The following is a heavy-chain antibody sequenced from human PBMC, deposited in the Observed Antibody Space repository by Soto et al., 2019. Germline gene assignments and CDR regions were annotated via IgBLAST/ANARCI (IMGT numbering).Heavy chain of an antibody. V-gene: IGHV3-73*02. D-gene: IGHD2-2*02. CDR1: GFTFSGSA. Sequence: EVQLVESGGGLVQPGGSLKLSCAASGFTFSGSAMHWVRQASGKGLEWVGRIRSKANSYATAYAASVKGRFTISRDDSKNTEYLQMNSLKTEDTAVYYCTRQNGYITYWGQGTLVTVSS. CDR3: TRQNGYITY. J-gene: IGHJ4*02. CDR2: IRSKANSYAT.